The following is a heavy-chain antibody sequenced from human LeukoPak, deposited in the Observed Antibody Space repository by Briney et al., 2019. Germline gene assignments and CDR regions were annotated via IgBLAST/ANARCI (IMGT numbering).Heavy chain of an antibody. CDR2: IYYSGST. J-gene: IGHJ6*04. Sequence: PSETLSLTCTVSGGSISSYYWSWIRQPPGKGLEWIGYIYYSGSTNYNPSLKSRVTISVDTSKNQFSLKLSSVTAADTAVYYCARAYYYGSGSYSYYYYGMDVWGKGTTVTVSS. D-gene: IGHD3-10*01. CDR3: ARAYYYGSGSYSYYYYGMDV. CDR1: GGSISSYY. V-gene: IGHV4-59*12.